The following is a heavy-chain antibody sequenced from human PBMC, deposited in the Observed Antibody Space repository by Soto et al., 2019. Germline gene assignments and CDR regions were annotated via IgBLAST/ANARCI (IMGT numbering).Heavy chain of an antibody. J-gene: IGHJ6*02. CDR2: FDPEDGET. Sequence: ASVKVSCKVSGYTLTELSMHWVRQAPGKGLEWMGGFDPEDGETIYAQKFQGRVTMTEDTSTDTAYMGLSSLRSEDTAVYYCATGKLHPFYYYGMDVWGQGTTVTVSS. CDR1: GYTLTELS. CDR3: ATGKLHPFYYYGMDV. V-gene: IGHV1-24*01. D-gene: IGHD2-15*01.